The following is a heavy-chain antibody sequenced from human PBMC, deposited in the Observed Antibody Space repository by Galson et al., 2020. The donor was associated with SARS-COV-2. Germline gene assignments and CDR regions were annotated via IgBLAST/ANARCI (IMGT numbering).Heavy chain of an antibody. D-gene: IGHD7-27*01. Sequence: GESLKISCAASGFTFSSYAMSWVRQAPGKGLEWVSAISGSGGSTYYADPVKGRFTISRDNSKNTLYLQMNSLRAEDTAVYYCAKETSNWGYYFDYWGQGTLVTVSS. CDR2: ISGSGGST. CDR1: GFTFSSYA. V-gene: IGHV3-23*01. J-gene: IGHJ4*02. CDR3: AKETSNWGYYFDY.